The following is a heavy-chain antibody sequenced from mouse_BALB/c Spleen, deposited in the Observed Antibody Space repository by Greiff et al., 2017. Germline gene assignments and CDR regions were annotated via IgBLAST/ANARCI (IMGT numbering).Heavy chain of an antibody. D-gene: IGHD1-1*02. CDR3: ARLGGNYFDY. CDR2: ISYSGST. J-gene: IGHJ2*01. V-gene: IGHV3-2*02. CDR1: GYSITSDYA. Sequence: EVQLVESGPGLVKPSQSLSLTCTVTGYSITSDYAWNWIRQFPGNKLEWMGYISYSGSTSYNPSLKSRISITRDTSKNQFFLQLNSVTTEDTATYYCARLGGNYFDYWGQGTTLTVSS.